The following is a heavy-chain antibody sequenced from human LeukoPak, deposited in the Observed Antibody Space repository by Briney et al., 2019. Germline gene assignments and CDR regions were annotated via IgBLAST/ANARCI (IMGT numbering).Heavy chain of an antibody. Sequence: KTSESLSLTCVVDGGSFSGYYWNWIRQPPRKGLEWNGEIIHSGSTNYNPSHKSRVKISGDTAKNQFSLKLRSVTAGDKAVYYCARGRYAITMARGVIGGVAQGSRYSFDYWGQGTLVTVSS. D-gene: IGHD3-10*01. V-gene: IGHV4-34*01. CDR3: ARGRYAITMARGVIGGVAQGSRYSFDY. J-gene: IGHJ4*02. CDR1: GGSFSGYY. CDR2: IIHSGST.